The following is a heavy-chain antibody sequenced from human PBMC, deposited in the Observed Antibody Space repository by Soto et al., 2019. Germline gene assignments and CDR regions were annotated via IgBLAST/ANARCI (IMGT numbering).Heavy chain of an antibody. CDR3: ARRYYTLLTGYYIFDY. D-gene: IGHD3-9*01. CDR1: GFSLNTSGMG. Sequence: SGPTLVNPTQTLTLTCTFSGFSLNTSGMGVGWIRQPPGKALEWLALIYWDDDKRFSPSLKSRLAITKDTSKNQVVLTMAHVDPVDTATYYCARRYYTLLTGYYIFDYWGPGTLVPVSS. V-gene: IGHV2-5*02. J-gene: IGHJ4*02. CDR2: IYWDDDK.